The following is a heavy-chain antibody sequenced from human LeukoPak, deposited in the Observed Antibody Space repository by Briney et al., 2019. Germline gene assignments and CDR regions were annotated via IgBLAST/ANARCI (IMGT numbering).Heavy chain of an antibody. CDR3: ARGIYGNFDY. V-gene: IGHV3-74*01. CDR2: INNEGNDT. J-gene: IGHJ4*02. D-gene: IGHD3-10*01. Sequence: GGTLKLSCAASGFTFNKYWMHWVRQVPRKGLIWVSRINNEGNDTNYVDSVKGGFTISRDNAKNTLYLQMNSLRAEDTAVYYCARGIYGNFDYWGQGSLVTVSS. CDR1: GFTFNKYW.